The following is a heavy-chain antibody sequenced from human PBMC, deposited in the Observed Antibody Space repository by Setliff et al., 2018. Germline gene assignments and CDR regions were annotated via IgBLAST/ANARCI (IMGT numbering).Heavy chain of an antibody. CDR3: VRGPGPSVVVAIPFDH. J-gene: IGHJ4*02. CDR1: GYAFITFG. CDR2: ISPVYGIA. D-gene: IGHD3-22*01. Sequence: SVKVSCKTSGYAFITFGMSWVRQAPGQGLEWMGWISPVYGIANYARKFQGRVTMTADTSTTTAYLELTSLRYDDTAVYYCVRGPGPSVVVAIPFDHWGQGSLVTVS. V-gene: IGHV1-18*01.